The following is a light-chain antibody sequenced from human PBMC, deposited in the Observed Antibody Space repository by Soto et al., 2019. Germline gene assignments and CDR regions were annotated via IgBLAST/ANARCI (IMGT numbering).Light chain of an antibody. CDR1: SSDVGGYNY. V-gene: IGLV2-14*01. Sequence: QSALTQPASVSGSPGQSITISCTGTSSDVGGYNYVSWYQQHPGKAPKLMIYDVSNRPSGASNRFSGSKSGNTASLTISGLQAEDEAYYYCCSYIRSITLGVFGTGTKLTVL. J-gene: IGLJ1*01. CDR3: CSYIRSITLGV. CDR2: DVS.